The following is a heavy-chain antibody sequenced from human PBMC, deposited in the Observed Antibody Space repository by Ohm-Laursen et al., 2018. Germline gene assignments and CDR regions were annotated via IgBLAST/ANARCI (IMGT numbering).Heavy chain of an antibody. CDR1: GFTFSSYA. V-gene: IGHV3-23*01. D-gene: IGHD6-6*01. J-gene: IGHJ4*02. Sequence: SLRLSCAASGFTFSSYAMSWVRQAPGKGLEWVSAISGSGGSTYYADSVEGRFTISRDNSKNTLYLQMNSLRAEDTAVYYCAKGASSFVDQYYFDYWGQGTLLTVSS. CDR2: ISGSGGST. CDR3: AKGASSFVDQYYFDY.